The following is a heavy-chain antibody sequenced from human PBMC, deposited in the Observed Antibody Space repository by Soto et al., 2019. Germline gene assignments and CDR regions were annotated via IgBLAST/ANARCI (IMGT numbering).Heavy chain of an antibody. J-gene: IGHJ6*02. D-gene: IGHD6-13*01. CDR3: AKSGQYSSSGRPPSYYYYGMDG. CDR1: GFTFSSYA. Sequence: PGGSLRLSCAASGFTFSSYAMSWVRQAPGKGLEWVSAISGSGGSTYYADSVKGRFTISRDNSKKTLYLQMNSLRAEDTAVYYCAKSGQYSSSGRPPSYYYYGMDGWGQGTTVTVSS. CDR2: ISGSGGST. V-gene: IGHV3-23*01.